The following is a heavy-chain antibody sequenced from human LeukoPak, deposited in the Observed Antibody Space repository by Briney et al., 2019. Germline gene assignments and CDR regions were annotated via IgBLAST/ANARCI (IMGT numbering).Heavy chain of an antibody. V-gene: IGHV1-46*01. D-gene: IGHD1-26*01. CDR1: GYTFTSYY. CDR3: ARVFSGSKPFDY. CDR2: INPSGGST. J-gene: IGHJ4*02. Sequence: ASVKVSCKASGYTFTSYYMHWVRQAPGQGLEWMGIINPSGGSTSYAQKFQGRVTMTRDMSTSTVHMELSSLRSEDTAVYYCARVFSGSKPFDYWGQGTLVTVSS.